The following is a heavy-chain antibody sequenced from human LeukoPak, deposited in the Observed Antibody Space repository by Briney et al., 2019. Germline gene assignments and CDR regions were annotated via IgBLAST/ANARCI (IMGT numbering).Heavy chain of an antibody. CDR2: ISYDGSNK. CDR1: GFTFSSYG. CDR3: VKDPYRYGSGQNWFDP. D-gene: IGHD3-10*01. Sequence: PGRSLRLSCAASGFTFSSYGMHWVRQAPDKGLEWVAVISYDGSNKYYADSVKGRFTISRDNSKNTLYLQMNNLRAEDTAVYYCVKDPYRYGSGQNWFDPWGQGTLVTVSS. J-gene: IGHJ5*02. V-gene: IGHV3-30*18.